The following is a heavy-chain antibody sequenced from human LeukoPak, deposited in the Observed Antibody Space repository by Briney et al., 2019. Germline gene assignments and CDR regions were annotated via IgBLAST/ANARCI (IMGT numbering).Heavy chain of an antibody. CDR3: ARAHVLRSSSRSFQH. V-gene: IGHV1-2*02. CDR2: TNPSSGRT. J-gene: IGHJ1*01. Sequence: ASVTVSCKASGYTFTAYFIYWVRQAPGQGLEWVGWTNPSSGRTNSAQKFQGRVTMTRDTSISTAYMELSSLRSDDTAVYYCARAHVLRSSSRSFQHWGQGTLVSVAS. CDR1: GYTFTAYF. D-gene: IGHD6-13*01.